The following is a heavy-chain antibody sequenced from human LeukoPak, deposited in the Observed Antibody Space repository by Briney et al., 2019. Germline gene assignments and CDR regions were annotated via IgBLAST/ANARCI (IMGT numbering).Heavy chain of an antibody. J-gene: IGHJ4*02. Sequence: GGSLRLSCAASGFTFSSYAMSWVRQAPGKGLEWVSAISGSGGSTYYADSVKGRFTISRDNSKNTLYLQMNSLRAEDTAVYYCAKACDIVVVPAARGRAASIYYFDYWGQGTLVTVSS. V-gene: IGHV3-23*01. CDR2: ISGSGGST. CDR3: AKACDIVVVPAARGRAASIYYFDY. D-gene: IGHD2-2*01. CDR1: GFTFSSYA.